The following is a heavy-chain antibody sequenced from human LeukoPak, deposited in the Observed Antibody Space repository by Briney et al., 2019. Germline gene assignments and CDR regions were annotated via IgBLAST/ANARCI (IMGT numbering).Heavy chain of an antibody. CDR3: ARETAGYYDLWSGYYCLDY. Sequence: GGSLRLSCAASGFTFSSYAMHWVRQAPGKGLEWVAVISYDGSNKYYADSVKGRFTISRDNSKNTLYLQMNSLRAEDTAVYYCARETAGYYDLWSGYYCLDYWGQGTLVTVSS. D-gene: IGHD3-3*01. J-gene: IGHJ4*02. V-gene: IGHV3-30*04. CDR1: GFTFSSYA. CDR2: ISYDGSNK.